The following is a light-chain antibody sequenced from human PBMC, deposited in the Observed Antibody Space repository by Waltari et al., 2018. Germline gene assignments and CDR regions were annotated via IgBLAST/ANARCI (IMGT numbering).Light chain of an antibody. V-gene: IGKV3-20*01. J-gene: IGKJ3*01. CDR2: AAS. CDR1: QSVISTY. Sequence: EIVLTQSPGTLSLSPGESATLSCRASQSVISTYLSWYQHKPGQTPRLLIYAASSRATGIPDRFSGSGSGTDFTLTISRLEPEDFALYYCLYYDRSLPLGPGTTVDVK. CDR3: LYYDRSLP.